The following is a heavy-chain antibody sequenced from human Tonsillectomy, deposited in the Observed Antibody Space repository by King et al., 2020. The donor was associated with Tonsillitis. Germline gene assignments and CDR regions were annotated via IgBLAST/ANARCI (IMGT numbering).Heavy chain of an antibody. CDR1: GGSFSGYY. CDR2: FNHSGST. CDR3: ARGGGTIFGVIVADSYYYYMDV. J-gene: IGHJ6*03. D-gene: IGHD3-3*01. Sequence: VQLQQWGARLLKPSETLSLTCAVYGGSFSGYYWTWIRQPPGKGLEWIGEFNHSGSTNYNPSLKSRVTISVDTSKNQFSLTLSSVTAADTAVYYCARGGGTIFGVIVADSYYYYMDVWGKGTTVTVSS. V-gene: IGHV4-34*01.